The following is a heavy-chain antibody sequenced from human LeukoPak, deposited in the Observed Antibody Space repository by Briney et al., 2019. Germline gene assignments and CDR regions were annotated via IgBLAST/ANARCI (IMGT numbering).Heavy chain of an antibody. D-gene: IGHD5-18*01. J-gene: IGHJ4*02. Sequence: PGGSLRLSCAASGFTFSSYAMSWVRQAPGKGLEWVSAISGSGGSTYYADSVKGRFTISRDNSKNTLYLQMNSLRAEDTAVYYCAKDSDPDTAMVPLFDYWGQGTLVTVSS. CDR3: AKDSDPDTAMVPLFDY. CDR1: GFTFSSYA. CDR2: ISGSGGST. V-gene: IGHV3-23*01.